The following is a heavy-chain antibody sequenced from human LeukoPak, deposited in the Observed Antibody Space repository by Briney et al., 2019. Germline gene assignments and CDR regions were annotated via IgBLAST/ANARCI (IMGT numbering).Heavy chain of an antibody. CDR3: ASLPMGYSGSYWSRKIWDY. V-gene: IGHV4-39*01. D-gene: IGHD1-26*01. CDR1: GGSISSSSYY. CDR2: IYYSGST. J-gene: IGHJ4*02. Sequence: SETLSLTCTVSGGSISSSSYYWGWIRQPPGTGLEWIGSIYYSGSTYYNPSLKSRVTISVDTSKNQFSLKLSSVTAADTAVYYCASLPMGYSGSYWSRKIWDYWGQGTLVTVSS.